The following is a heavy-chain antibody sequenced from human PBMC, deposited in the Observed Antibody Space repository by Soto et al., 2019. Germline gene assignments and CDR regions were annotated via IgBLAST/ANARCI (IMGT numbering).Heavy chain of an antibody. J-gene: IGHJ3*02. V-gene: IGHV3-48*02. CDR2: TGTRRKYT. CDR3: VRDRDWAFDI. D-gene: IGHD3-9*01. Sequence: PGGSLRLSCAASGYALRDYSMNWVRQAPGKGLEWVSYTGTRRKYTFYADSVRGRFTISRDDARNSVYLQLNSLRDEDTAVYYCVRDRDWAFDIWRQGTMVTVSS. CDR1: GYALRDYS.